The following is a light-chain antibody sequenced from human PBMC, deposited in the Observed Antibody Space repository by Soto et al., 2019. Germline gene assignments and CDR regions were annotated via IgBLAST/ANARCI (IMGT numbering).Light chain of an antibody. CDR3: LQDYNHPFT. CDR2: AAS. J-gene: IGKJ3*01. CDR1: QAIRTD. Sequence: AIQMTQSPSSLSASVGDRVIITCRASQAIRTDLGWYQQKPGKAPKLLIYAASTLQRGVPSRFSGSGSGTDFTLTISSLQPDDFATYYCLQDYNHPFTFGPGTKLDIK. V-gene: IGKV1-6*01.